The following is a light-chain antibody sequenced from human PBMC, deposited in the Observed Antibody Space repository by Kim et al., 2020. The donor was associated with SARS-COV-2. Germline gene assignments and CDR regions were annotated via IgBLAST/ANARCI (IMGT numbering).Light chain of an antibody. CDR1: QSVSNNY. V-gene: IGKV3-20*01. CDR2: DAS. Sequence: STGERATRSCRASQSVSNNYLAWYQQKPGQAPRLLIYDASVRATGIPDRFSGGGSGTDFTFSISRLEPEDFAVYYCQQYGSSRSTFGGGTKVDIK. CDR3: QQYGSSRST. J-gene: IGKJ4*01.